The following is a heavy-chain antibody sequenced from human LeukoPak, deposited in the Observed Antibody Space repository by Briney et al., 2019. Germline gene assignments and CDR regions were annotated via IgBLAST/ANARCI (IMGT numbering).Heavy chain of an antibody. CDR2: IYPSGST. D-gene: IGHD3-22*01. CDR3: ARALTGGGIPILGYYD. CDR1: GGSISSGSYH. Sequence: SQTLSLTCTVSGGSISSGSYHWRWIRQPAGKALEWIGRIYPSGSTNYDPSLKSRVTISVDTSKNQFSLKLSSVTAADTAVYYCARALTGGGIPILGYYDWGQGTLVTVSS. V-gene: IGHV4-61*02. J-gene: IGHJ4*02.